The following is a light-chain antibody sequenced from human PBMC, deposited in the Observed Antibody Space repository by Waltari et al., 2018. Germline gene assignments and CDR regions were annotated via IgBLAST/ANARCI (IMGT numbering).Light chain of an antibody. CDR1: QSVSTN. Sequence: EIVMTQSPATLSVSPGKRATLSCRASQSVSTNLAGYQQKPGQAPRLLIYAASTRATGIPARFSGSGSGTEFTLTISSLQSEDFAVYHCQQYYNWPPAFTFGPGTRVDIK. J-gene: IGKJ3*01. CDR2: AAS. CDR3: QQYYNWPPAFT. V-gene: IGKV3-15*01.